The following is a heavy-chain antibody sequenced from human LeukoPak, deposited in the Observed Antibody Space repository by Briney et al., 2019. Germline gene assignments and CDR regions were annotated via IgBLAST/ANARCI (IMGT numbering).Heavy chain of an antibody. Sequence: SETLSLTCAVSGGSISSSNWWSWVRQPPGKGLEWIGEIYHSGSTNYNPSLKSRVTISVDKSKNQFSLKLSSVTAADTAVYYCARDPADDSSGHYPGWGQGTLVTVSS. D-gene: IGHD3-22*01. CDR2: IYHSGST. J-gene: IGHJ4*02. V-gene: IGHV4-4*02. CDR1: GGSISSSNW. CDR3: ARDPADDSSGHYPG.